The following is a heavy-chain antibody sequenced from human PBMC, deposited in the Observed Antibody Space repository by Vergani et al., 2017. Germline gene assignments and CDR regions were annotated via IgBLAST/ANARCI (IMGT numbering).Heavy chain of an antibody. CDR3: ARHDSGHYDSSYYGLDV. V-gene: IGHV4-39*01. D-gene: IGHD3-16*01. CDR2: IYYSGST. J-gene: IGHJ6*02. CDR1: GGPISSSSHF. Sequence: QLQLHKSGPGLVKPSETLSLTCTLSGGPISSSSHFWGWPRQTPGKGLEWIGSIYYSGSTYYNPSLKSRVSISVDTSKNQFSLKWSSETAADSAVYYCARHDSGHYDSSYYGLDVWGQGTTGTVSS.